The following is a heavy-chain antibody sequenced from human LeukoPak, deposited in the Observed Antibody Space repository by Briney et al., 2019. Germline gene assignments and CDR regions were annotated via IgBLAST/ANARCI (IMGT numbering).Heavy chain of an antibody. V-gene: IGHV4-59*01. CDR3: ARDLRTQWLGDAFDI. D-gene: IGHD6-19*01. J-gene: IGHJ3*02. CDR1: GGSISSYY. CDR2: IYYSGST. Sequence: PSETLSLTCTVSGGSISSYYWSWIRQPPGKGLEWIGYIYYSGSTNYNPSLKSRVTISVDTSKNQFSLKLSSVTAADTAVYYCARDLRTQWLGDAFDIWSQGTMVTVSS.